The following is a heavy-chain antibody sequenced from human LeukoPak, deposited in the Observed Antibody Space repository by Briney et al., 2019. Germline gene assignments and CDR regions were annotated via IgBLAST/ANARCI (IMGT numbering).Heavy chain of an antibody. J-gene: IGHJ4*02. Sequence: ASVKVSCKVSGYTLTELSMHWVRQAPGKGLGWMGGFDPEDGETIYAQKFQGRVTMTEDTSTDTAYMELSSLRSEDTAAYYCATSGAGQHGYWGQGTLVTVSS. D-gene: IGHD4-17*01. CDR1: GYTLTELS. V-gene: IGHV1-24*01. CDR3: ATSGAGQHGY. CDR2: FDPEDGET.